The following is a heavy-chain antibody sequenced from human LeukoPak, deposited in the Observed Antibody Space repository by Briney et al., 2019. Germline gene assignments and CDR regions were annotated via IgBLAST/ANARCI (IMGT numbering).Heavy chain of an antibody. J-gene: IGHJ4*02. Sequence: GGSLRLSCAASGFTFSSYGMHWVRQAPDKGLEWVAVISYDGSNKYYADSVKGRFTISRDNSKNTLYLQMNSLRAEDTAVYYCAKLSAMIVVDSEYYFDYWGQGTLVTVSS. CDR1: GFTFSSYG. CDR3: AKLSAMIVVDSEYYFDY. D-gene: IGHD3-22*01. V-gene: IGHV3-30*18. CDR2: ISYDGSNK.